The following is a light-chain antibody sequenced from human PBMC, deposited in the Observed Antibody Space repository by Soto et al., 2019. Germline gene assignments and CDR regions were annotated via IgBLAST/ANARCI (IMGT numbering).Light chain of an antibody. V-gene: IGLV2-14*01. J-gene: IGLJ3*02. Sequence: QSALTQPASVSGSPGQSITISCTGTTSDVGSYNYVSWYQKNPGKAPKLLVYDVNNRPSGVSNRFSGSKSGNTASLTISGLQPEDEADYYCSSYTSSSTWVFGGGTKLTVL. CDR3: SSYTSSSTWV. CDR1: TSDVGSYNY. CDR2: DVN.